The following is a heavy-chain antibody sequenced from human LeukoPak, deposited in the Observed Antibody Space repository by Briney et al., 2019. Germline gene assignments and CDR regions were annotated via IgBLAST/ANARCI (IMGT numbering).Heavy chain of an antibody. CDR1: GYTFTSYG. CDR3: ARVDYDFWSGYYFDY. D-gene: IGHD3-3*01. CDR2: ISAYNGNT. Sequence: ASVKVSCKASGYTFTSYGISWVRQAPGQGLEWMGWISAYNGNTNYAQKLQGRVTMTTDTSTSTAYMELRSLRSDDTAVYYCARVDYDFWSGYYFDYWGQGTLATVSS. J-gene: IGHJ4*02. V-gene: IGHV1-18*01.